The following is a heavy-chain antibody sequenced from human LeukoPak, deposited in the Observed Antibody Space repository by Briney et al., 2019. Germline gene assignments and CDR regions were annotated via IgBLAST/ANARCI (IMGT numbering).Heavy chain of an antibody. D-gene: IGHD4-11*01. CDR1: GFTFSSYA. CDR2: ISGSGGST. V-gene: IGHV3-23*01. CDR3: AREGYSNFLPYSSDP. Sequence: GGSLRLSCAASGFTFSSYAMSWVRQAPGKGLEWVSAISGSGGSTYYADSVKGRSTISRDNSKNTLYLQMNSLRAEDTAVYYCAREGYSNFLPYSSDPWGQGTLVTVSS. J-gene: IGHJ5*02.